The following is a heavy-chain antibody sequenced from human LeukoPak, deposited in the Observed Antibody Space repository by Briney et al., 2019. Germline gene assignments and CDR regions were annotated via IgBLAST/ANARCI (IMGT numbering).Heavy chain of an antibody. D-gene: IGHD6-13*01. CDR2: IYPGDSAV. CDR3: AKTLSSAASQSAVDY. V-gene: IGHV5-51*01. CDR1: GYTFTTYW. Sequence: GESLQISCKGSGYTFTTYWIGWVRQMPGKGLEWMGFIYPGDSAVTYSPSFQGQVTLSADKSISTAYLQWSSLKASDTAMYFCAKTLSSAASQSAVDYWGQGTLVTVSS. J-gene: IGHJ4*02.